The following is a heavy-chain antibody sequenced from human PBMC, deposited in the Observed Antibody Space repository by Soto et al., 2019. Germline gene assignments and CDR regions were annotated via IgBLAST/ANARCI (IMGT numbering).Heavy chain of an antibody. D-gene: IGHD2-2*01. J-gene: IGHJ3*02. V-gene: IGHV1-2*04. CDR3: ARVRCSSTSCYGRGAFDI. CDR2: INPNSGGT. CDR1: GYTFTGYY. Sequence: ASVKVSCKASGYTFTGYYMHWVRQAPGQRLEWMGWINPNSGGTNYAQKFQGWVTMTRDTSISTAYMELSRLRSDDTAVYYCARVRCSSTSCYGRGAFDIWGQGTMVTVS.